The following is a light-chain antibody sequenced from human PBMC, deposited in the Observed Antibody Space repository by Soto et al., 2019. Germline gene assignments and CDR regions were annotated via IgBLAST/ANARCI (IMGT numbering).Light chain of an antibody. Sequence: QAVVTQPPSVSGAPGQRVTISCTGSSSKIGAGYYVHWYQQLPGTAPKLLIYGNSNRPSGFPDRFSGSKSGTSASLAITGLQAEDEADYYCQSYDSSLSGSVVFGGGTQLTVL. J-gene: IGLJ2*01. CDR3: QSYDSSLSGSVV. CDR2: GNS. CDR1: SSKIGAGYY. V-gene: IGLV1-40*01.